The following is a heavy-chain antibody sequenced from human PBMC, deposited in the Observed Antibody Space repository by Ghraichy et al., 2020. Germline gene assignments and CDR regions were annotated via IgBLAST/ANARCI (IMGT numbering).Heavy chain of an antibody. V-gene: IGHV3-7*01. CDR3: AIGGLYGSGTTDY. Sequence: GESLNISCTGSGFTFGSYWMNWVRKAPGKGLEWVANIKQDGSEKDYVESVKGRFTISRDNAENSLYLQMNSLRAEDTAVYYCAIGGLYGSGTTDYWGQGTLVTVSS. J-gene: IGHJ4*02. D-gene: IGHD3-10*01. CDR2: IKQDGSEK. CDR1: GFTFGSYW.